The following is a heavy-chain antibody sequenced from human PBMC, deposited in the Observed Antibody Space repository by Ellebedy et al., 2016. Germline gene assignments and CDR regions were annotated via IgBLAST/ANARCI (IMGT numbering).Heavy chain of an antibody. D-gene: IGHD1-14*01. V-gene: IGHV2-5*01. CDR3: AHRSTNREVDY. J-gene: IGHJ4*02. CDR2: IYGNDDK. CDR1: GFSLDTDKVV. Sequence: SGPTLVNPTQTLTLTCTFSGFSLDTDKVVVGWIRQPPGGALEWLSFIYGNDDKRYRPSLRSRLTITKDTSKNQVLLTMTNMDPVDTGTYFCAHRSTNREVDYWGQGTLVTVSS.